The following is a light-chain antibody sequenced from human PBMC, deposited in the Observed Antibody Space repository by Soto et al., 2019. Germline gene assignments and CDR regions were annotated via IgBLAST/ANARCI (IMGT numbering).Light chain of an antibody. V-gene: IGLV2-23*02. CDR3: CSFAGASTYV. CDR2: EVN. J-gene: IGLJ1*01. CDR1: RSDVGLYNI. Sequence: QSALTQPASVSGSPGQSITISCTGTRSDVGLYNIVSWYQQHPGKAPQLIIYEVNKRPSGVSSRFSGSKSANTASLTISGLQAEDEADYYCCSFAGASTYVFGSGTQLTVL.